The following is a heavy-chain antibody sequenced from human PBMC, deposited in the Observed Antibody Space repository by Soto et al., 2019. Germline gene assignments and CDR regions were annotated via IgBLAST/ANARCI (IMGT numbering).Heavy chain of an antibody. Sequence: GASVKVSCKASGYTFTGYYMHWVREAPGQGLEWMGWINPNSGGTNYAQKFQGRVTMTRDTSISTAYMELSRLRSDDTAVYYCAGLLGATTHLFRDYWGQGTLVTVSS. CDR3: AGLLGATTHLFRDY. CDR2: INPNSGGT. J-gene: IGHJ4*02. CDR1: GYTFTGYY. D-gene: IGHD1-26*01. V-gene: IGHV1-2*02.